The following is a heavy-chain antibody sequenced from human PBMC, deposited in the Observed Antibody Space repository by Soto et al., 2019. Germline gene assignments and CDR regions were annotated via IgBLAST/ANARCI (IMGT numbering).Heavy chain of an antibody. CDR3: ARLNPGSPSSYYYYYGMDV. Sequence: QLQLQESGPGLVKPSETLSLTCTVSGGSIRSSSYYWGWIRQPPGKGLEWIGSIYYSGSTYYNPSLKSRVTISVDTSKNQFSLKLSSVTAADTAVYYCARLNPGSPSSYYYYYGMDVWGQGTTVTVSS. CDR2: IYYSGST. J-gene: IGHJ6*02. D-gene: IGHD3-10*01. V-gene: IGHV4-39*01. CDR1: GGSIRSSSYY.